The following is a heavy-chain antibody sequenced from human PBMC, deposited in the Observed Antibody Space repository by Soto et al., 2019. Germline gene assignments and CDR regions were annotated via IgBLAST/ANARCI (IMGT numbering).Heavy chain of an antibody. J-gene: IGHJ3*02. V-gene: IGHV4-34*01. CDR3: ARNGGLWRSAFDI. CDR1: GGSFSGYY. D-gene: IGHD2-15*01. CDR2: INHSGST. Sequence: PSETLSLTCAVYGGSFSGYYWSWIRQPPGKGLEWIGEINHSGSTNYNPSLKNRVTISVDTSKNQFSLKLSSVTAADTAVYYCARNGGLWRSAFDIWGQGTMVTVSS.